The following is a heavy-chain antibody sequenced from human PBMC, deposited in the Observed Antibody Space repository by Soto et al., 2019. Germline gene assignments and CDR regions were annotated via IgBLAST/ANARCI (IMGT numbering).Heavy chain of an antibody. CDR2: INHSGST. Sequence: QVQLQQWGAGLLKPSETLSLTCAVYGGSFSGYYWSWIRQPPGKGLEWIGEINHSGSTNYNPSLKSRVTIPVDTSKNQFSLKLSSVTAADTAVYYCARGGIVVVRGRNWFDPWGQGTLVTVSS. V-gene: IGHV4-34*01. D-gene: IGHD2-2*01. J-gene: IGHJ5*02. CDR3: ARGGIVVVRGRNWFDP. CDR1: GGSFSGYY.